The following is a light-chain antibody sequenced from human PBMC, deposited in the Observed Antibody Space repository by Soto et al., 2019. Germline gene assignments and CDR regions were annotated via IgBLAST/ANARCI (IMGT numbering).Light chain of an antibody. Sequence: DIQMTQSPSSVSASVGDRVTITCRAGQGIRSWLAWYQQKPGQGPKLLIQTASSLQSGVPPRFSGSRSATDFTLTISSLQPEDVATYYCQQAYSFPRTFGQGTRLEIK. J-gene: IGKJ5*01. CDR1: QGIRSW. CDR3: QQAYSFPRT. CDR2: TAS. V-gene: IGKV1-12*01.